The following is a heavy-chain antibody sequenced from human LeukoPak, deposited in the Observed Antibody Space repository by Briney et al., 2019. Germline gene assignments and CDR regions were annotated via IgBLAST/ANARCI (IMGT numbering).Heavy chain of an antibody. V-gene: IGHV1-18*01. D-gene: IGHD5-12*01. CDR1: GYTFTSYG. CDR2: ISAYNGNT. J-gene: IGHJ6*03. CDR3: ASLNLRGYSGYDLGYYYYYIDV. Sequence: ASVKVSCKASGYTFTSYGISWVRQAPGQGLEWMGWISAYNGNTIYAQKFQGRVTMTEDTSTDTAYMELSSLRSEDTAVYYCASLNLRGYSGYDLGYYYYYIDVWGKGTTVTVSS.